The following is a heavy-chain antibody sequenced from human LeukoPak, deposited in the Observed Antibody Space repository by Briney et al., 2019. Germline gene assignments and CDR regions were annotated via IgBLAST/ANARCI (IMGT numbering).Heavy chain of an antibody. V-gene: IGHV3-23*01. Sequence: GGSLRLSCAASGFTFSSYAMSWVRQAPGKGLEWVSAISGSGGSTYYADSVKGRFTISRDNAKNTLYLQMNSLRAEDTAVYYCAKAGVAGMRADAFDIWGQGTMVTVSS. J-gene: IGHJ3*02. CDR1: GFTFSSYA. CDR2: ISGSGGST. CDR3: AKAGVAGMRADAFDI. D-gene: IGHD6-19*01.